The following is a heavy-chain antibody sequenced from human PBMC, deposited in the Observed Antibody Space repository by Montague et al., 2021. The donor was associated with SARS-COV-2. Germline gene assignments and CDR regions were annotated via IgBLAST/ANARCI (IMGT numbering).Heavy chain of an antibody. CDR1: GGSISSGGSH. CDR3: ARAVSITIFGVVGWFGP. J-gene: IGHJ5*02. CDR2: IYYSGSP. Sequence: TLSLTCTVSGGSISSGGSHWSWIRQHPGKGLEWIGYIYYSGSPYYNPSLKSRVTISVDTSKNQFSLKLSSVTAADTAVYYCARAVSITIFGVVGWFGPWGQGTLVTVSS. D-gene: IGHD3-3*01. V-gene: IGHV4-31*03.